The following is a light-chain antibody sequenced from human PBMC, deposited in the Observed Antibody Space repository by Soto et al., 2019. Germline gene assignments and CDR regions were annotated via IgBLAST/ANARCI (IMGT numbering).Light chain of an antibody. J-gene: IGKJ1*01. CDR1: QSISDT. V-gene: IGKV3-15*01. CDR3: QQYNNWPWT. CDR2: GAS. Sequence: IVMTQSPVTLSVSPGGRATLSCRASQSISDTLAWYQQKPGQAPRLLIHGASTRAPGFPARFSGSGSGTDFTLTISSLQSEDFAVYYCQQYNNWPWTFGQGTKVEIK.